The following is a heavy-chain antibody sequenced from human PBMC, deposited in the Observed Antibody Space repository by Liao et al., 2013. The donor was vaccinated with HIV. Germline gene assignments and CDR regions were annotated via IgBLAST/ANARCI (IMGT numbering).Heavy chain of an antibody. Sequence: QVQLQESGPGLVKPSETLSLTCTVSGGSISDYYWSWIRQPPGKGLEWIGYIYYSGSTYYNPSLKSRVTISVDTSKNQFSLKLSSVTAADTAVYYCVGENNWNRNRAFDIWGQGTMVTVSS. CDR1: GGSISDYY. J-gene: IGHJ3*02. CDR3: VGENNWNRNRAFDI. D-gene: IGHD1-20*01. CDR2: IYYSGST. V-gene: IGHV4-30-4*08.